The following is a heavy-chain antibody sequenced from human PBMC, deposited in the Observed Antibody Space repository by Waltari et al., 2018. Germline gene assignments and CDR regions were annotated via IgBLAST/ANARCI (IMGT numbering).Heavy chain of an antibody. Sequence: QVQLVQSGAEVKKPGSSVKVSCKASGGTFRDYTINWVRQVPGQGPEWMGRFTPLFGSTNYAQNFQGRVTMTADKSTNTAFLEVNSLRSEDTAVYYCATERPAHYYSGSSYYFGFWGQGTLVTVSS. V-gene: IGHV1-69*08. CDR3: ATERPAHYYSGSSYYFGF. CDR1: GGTFRDYT. CDR2: FTPLFGST. D-gene: IGHD6-6*01. J-gene: IGHJ4*02.